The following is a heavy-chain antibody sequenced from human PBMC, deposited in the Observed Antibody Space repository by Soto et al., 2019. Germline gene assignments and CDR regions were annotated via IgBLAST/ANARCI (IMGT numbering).Heavy chain of an antibody. CDR3: ARPAKYYYGSGSHNWFDP. D-gene: IGHD3-10*01. V-gene: IGHV1-8*01. CDR2: MNPNSGNT. Sequence: QVQLVQSGAEVKKPGASVKVSCKASGYTFTSYDINWVRQATGQGLEWMGWMNPNSGNTGYAQKFQGRVTMTRTTSISTADMELSSLRSEDTAVYYCARPAKYYYGSGSHNWFDPWGQGTLVTVSS. CDR1: GYTFTSYD. J-gene: IGHJ5*02.